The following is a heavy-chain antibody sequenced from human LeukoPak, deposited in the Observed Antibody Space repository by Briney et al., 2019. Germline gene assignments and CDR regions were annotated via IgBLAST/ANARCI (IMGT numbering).Heavy chain of an antibody. CDR2: IYPGDSDT. V-gene: IGHV5-51*01. D-gene: IGHD6-6*01. CDR3: ARGAIAARYYFDY. J-gene: IGHJ4*02. CDR1: GYSFTSYW. Sequence: GESLKISCKGSGYSFTSYWIGWVRQMPGKGLEWMGVIYPGDSDTRYSPSFQGQVTISADKSISTAYLQWSSLKASDTAMYYCARGAIAARYYFDYWGQGTLVTVSS.